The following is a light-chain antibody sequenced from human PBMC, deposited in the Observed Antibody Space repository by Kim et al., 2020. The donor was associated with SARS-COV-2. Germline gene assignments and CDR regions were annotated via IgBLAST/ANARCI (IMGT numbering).Light chain of an antibody. V-gene: IGKV3-20*01. CDR2: GAS. CDR1: QSVYSDS. CDR3: QQFGSSPFS. J-gene: IGKJ2*03. Sequence: LSPGDSATLSCRASQSVYSDSLAWYQQKHGQAPRLLICGASNRTTGIPDRFSGGGSGTDFTLTISRVEPEDFAVYYCQQFGSSPFSFGQGTKLEI.